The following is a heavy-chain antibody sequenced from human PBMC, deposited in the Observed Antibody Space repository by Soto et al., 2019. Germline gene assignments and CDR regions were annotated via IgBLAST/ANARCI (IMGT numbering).Heavy chain of an antibody. D-gene: IGHD4-17*01. CDR1: GLTFRYDW. V-gene: IGHV3-7*03. J-gene: IGHJ4*02. CDR3: AVYGYGVSAAAY. CDR2: INQDGSER. Sequence: WGSLLIACACSGLTFRYDWLSWVRQAPGKGLDWVANINQDGSERYYVDSVRGRFTISRDNVENSLYLQLNSLRPEDTAVYYCAVYGYGVSAAAYWGQGTLVTVSS.